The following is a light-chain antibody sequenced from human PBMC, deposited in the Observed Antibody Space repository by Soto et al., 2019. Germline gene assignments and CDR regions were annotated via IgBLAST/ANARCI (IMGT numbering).Light chain of an antibody. CDR2: SAS. CDR1: QTINNY. CDR3: QKSDSTPCT. J-gene: IGKJ1*01. Sequence: VQMTQSPSSLSASVGDSVTITCRTSQTINNYLNWYQQKPGKAPKLLVYSASNLQSGVPSRFSGSGSGTNFTLTISDLQPEDFTTYYCQKSDSTPCTFGQGTQVDIK. V-gene: IGKV1-39*01.